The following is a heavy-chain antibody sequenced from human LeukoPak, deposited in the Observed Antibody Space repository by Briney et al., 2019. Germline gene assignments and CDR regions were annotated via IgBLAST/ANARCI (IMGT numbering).Heavy chain of an antibody. J-gene: IGHJ4*02. V-gene: IGHV3-21*01. CDR2: ISSTGAHI. D-gene: IGHD4-11*01. CDR1: GFTFKHYM. CDR3: ARVRLPIRLQSPLTD. Sequence: GGSLRLSCAPSGFTFKHYMMNWVRQAPGKGLEWVSSISSTGAHIYYADSVKGRFTISRDNANNSLFLQMTSLRAEATAVYYCARVRLPIRLQSPLTDGGQGTLVTVSA.